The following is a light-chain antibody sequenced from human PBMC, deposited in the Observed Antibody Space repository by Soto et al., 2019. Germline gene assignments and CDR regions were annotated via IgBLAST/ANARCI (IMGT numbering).Light chain of an antibody. CDR3: QQSYSTPT. Sequence: DIQMTQSPSTLSASVGDRVTITCRASQSISTWLAWYQQKPGKVPKVLIYDTSSLESWVPSRFSGSGSGTEFTLTISSLQPEDFATYYCQQSYSTPTFGQGTRLEIK. V-gene: IGKV1-5*01. J-gene: IGKJ5*01. CDR2: DTS. CDR1: QSISTW.